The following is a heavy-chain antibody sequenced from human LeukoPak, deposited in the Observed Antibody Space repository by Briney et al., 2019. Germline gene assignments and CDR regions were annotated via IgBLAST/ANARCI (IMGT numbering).Heavy chain of an antibody. CDR1: GFTFSSYG. D-gene: IGHD6-6*01. CDR3: ARYSSSSGMDV. CDR2: ISSSSSYI. V-gene: IGHV3-21*01. J-gene: IGHJ6*02. Sequence: GGSLRLSCAASGFTFSSYGMHWVRQAPGKGLEWVSSISSSSSYIYYADSVKGRFTISGDNAKNSLYLQMNSLRAEDTAVYYCARYSSSSGMDVWGQGTTVTVSS.